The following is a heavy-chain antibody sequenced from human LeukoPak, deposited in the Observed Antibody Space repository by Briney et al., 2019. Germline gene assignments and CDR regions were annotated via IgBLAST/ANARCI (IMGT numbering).Heavy chain of an antibody. Sequence: NPSETLSLTCAVYGGSFSGYYWSWIRQPPGKGLEWIGEINHSGSTNYNPFLKSRVTISVDTSKNQFSLKLSSVTAADTAVYYCARGEVVVAATNFDYWGHRTLVTVSS. J-gene: IGHJ4*01. V-gene: IGHV4-34*01. CDR2: INHSGST. D-gene: IGHD2-15*01. CDR3: ARGEVVVAATNFDY. CDR1: GGSFSGYY.